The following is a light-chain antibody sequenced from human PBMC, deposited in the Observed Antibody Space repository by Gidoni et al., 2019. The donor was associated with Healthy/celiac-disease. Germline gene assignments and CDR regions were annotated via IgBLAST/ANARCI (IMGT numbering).Light chain of an antibody. CDR1: SSDVGSYNL. CDR2: EVS. J-gene: IGLJ2*01. V-gene: IGLV2-23*02. Sequence: APTQPASASGSPGQSITLSCAGTSSDVGSYNLVSWYQQPPGKAPKLMIYEVSKRPSGVSNRFSGSKSGNTASLTISGLQAEDEADYYCCSYAGSSTLFGGGTKLTVL. CDR3: CSYAGSSTL.